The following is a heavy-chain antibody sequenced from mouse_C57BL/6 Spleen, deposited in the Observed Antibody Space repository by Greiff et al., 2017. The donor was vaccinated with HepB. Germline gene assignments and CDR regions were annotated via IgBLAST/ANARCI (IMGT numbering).Heavy chain of an antibody. CDR2: IHPNSGST. Sequence: QVQLQQPGAELVKPGASVKLSCKASGYTFTSYWMHWVKQRPGQGLEWIGMIHPNSGSTNYNEKFKSKATLTVDKSSSTAYMQLSSLTSEDSAVYYCARMGGSYAMDYWGQGTSVTVSS. J-gene: IGHJ4*01. D-gene: IGHD1-1*02. V-gene: IGHV1-64*01. CDR1: GYTFTSYW. CDR3: ARMGGSYAMDY.